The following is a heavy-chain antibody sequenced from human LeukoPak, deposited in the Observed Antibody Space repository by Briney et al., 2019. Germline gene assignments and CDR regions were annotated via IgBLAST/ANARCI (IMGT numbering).Heavy chain of an antibody. V-gene: IGHV4-39*07. CDR3: ARDQGLRSGRDAFDI. D-gene: IGHD6-19*01. CDR1: GGSIRSPTYY. CDR2: IYYSGNT. Sequence: SETLSLTCTVSGGSIRSPTYYWGWIRQPPGKGLEWIGSIYYSGNTYYNPSLMSRVTISVDTSKNQFSLNLSSVTAADMAVYFCARDQGLRSGRDAFDIWGQGTMVTVSS. J-gene: IGHJ3*02.